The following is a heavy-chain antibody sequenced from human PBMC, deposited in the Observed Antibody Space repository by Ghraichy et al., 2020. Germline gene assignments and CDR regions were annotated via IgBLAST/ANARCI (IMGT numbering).Heavy chain of an antibody. J-gene: IGHJ4*02. CDR2: IKQDGSDK. D-gene: IGHD2-2*01. CDR3: ARTCTGCSRTFDS. Sequence: GGSLRLSCAASGFTFSSYLMTWVRQAPGKGLEWVANIKQDGSDKSYVDSVKGRFTISRDNAKNSLLLQMNSLRVEDTAVYYCARTCTGCSRTFDSWGQGTLVTVAS. V-gene: IGHV3-7*01. CDR1: GFTFSSYL.